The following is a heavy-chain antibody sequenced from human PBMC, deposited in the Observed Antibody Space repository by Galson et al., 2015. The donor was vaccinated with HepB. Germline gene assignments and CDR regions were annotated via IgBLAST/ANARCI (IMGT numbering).Heavy chain of an antibody. CDR3: AKEPIFGVVILPYFDY. J-gene: IGHJ4*02. CDR1: GFTFSSYA. V-gene: IGHV3-23*01. D-gene: IGHD3-3*01. CDR2: ISGSGGST. Sequence: SLRLSCAASGFTFSSYAMSWVRQAPGKGLEWVSAISGSGGSTYYADSVKGRFTISRDNSKNTLYLQMNSLRAEDTAVYYCAKEPIFGVVILPYFDYWGQGTLVTVSS.